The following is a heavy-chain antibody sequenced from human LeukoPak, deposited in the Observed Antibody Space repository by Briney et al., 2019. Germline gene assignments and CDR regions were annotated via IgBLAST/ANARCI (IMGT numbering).Heavy chain of an antibody. J-gene: IGHJ6*02. V-gene: IGHV3-7*01. CDR1: GFIFKDYW. CDR3: ARDLWGYSNYYYYYGMDV. CDR2: IKQDGSEK. Sequence: GGSLRLSCAASGFIFKDYWMIWVRQAPGKGLEWVANIKQDGSEKYYVDSVKGRFTISRDNAKNSLYLQMNSLRDEDTAVYYCARDLWGYSNYYYYYGMDVWGQGTTVTVSS. D-gene: IGHD4-11*01.